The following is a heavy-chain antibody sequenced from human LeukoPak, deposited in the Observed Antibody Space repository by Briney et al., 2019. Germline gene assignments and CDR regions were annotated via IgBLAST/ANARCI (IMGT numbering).Heavy chain of an antibody. D-gene: IGHD1-14*01. CDR2: IWYDGSQR. CDR3: ATSSPRNYFDH. CDR1: GFIFSTYG. Sequence: GGSLRLSCVASGFIFSTYGLHWVRQSPGRGLEWVAVIWYDGSQRYCADSVKGRFTISRDDSQNTIYLQMDSLRAEDTAVYYCATSSPRNYFDHWGQGTLVTVSS. J-gene: IGHJ4*02. V-gene: IGHV3-33*01.